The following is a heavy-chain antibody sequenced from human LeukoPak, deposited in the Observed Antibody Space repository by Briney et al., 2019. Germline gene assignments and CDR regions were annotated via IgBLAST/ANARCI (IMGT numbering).Heavy chain of an antibody. CDR1: GYSISSGYY. J-gene: IGHJ3*02. CDR3: GRVVVAATWPFDI. V-gene: IGHV4-38-2*01. D-gene: IGHD2-15*01. Sequence: KTSETLSLTCAVSGYSISSGYYWGWIRQPPGKGLEWIGSIYHSGSTYYNPSLKSRVTISVDTSKNQFSLKLSSVTAADTAVYYCGRVVVAATWPFDIWGQGTMVTVSS. CDR2: IYHSGST.